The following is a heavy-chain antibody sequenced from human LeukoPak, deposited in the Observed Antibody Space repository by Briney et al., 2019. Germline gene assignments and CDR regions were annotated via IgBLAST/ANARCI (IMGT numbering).Heavy chain of an antibody. J-gene: IGHJ4*02. Sequence: GGSLRLSCAASGFTFSSYWMRWVRQAPGKGLEWGANIKQDGRDKYHVDSVKGRFTISRDNAKHSLYLQMNSLRAEDTAVYYCARLKGDYYHSSGYYRDSHFDYWGQGTLVTVSS. CDR2: IKQDGRDK. V-gene: IGHV3-7*01. D-gene: IGHD3-22*01. CDR1: GFTFSSYW. CDR3: ARLKGDYYHSSGYYRDSHFDY.